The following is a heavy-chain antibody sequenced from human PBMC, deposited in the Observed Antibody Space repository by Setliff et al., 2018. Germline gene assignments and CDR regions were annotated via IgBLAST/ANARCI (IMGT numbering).Heavy chain of an antibody. CDR1: GFRFNAHG. V-gene: IGHV3-20*04. CDR3: TRGFQKTSCYLCRPNWLDP. D-gene: IGHD2-21*01. Sequence: GGSLRLSCAASGFRFNAHGMNWVRQVPGKGLEWVSTINWDGHSTVYRDSVKGRFTIYRDNSKNTLYLQMNGLTVEDTAIFYWTRGFQKTSCYLCRPNWLDPWG. CDR2: INWDGHST. J-gene: IGHJ5*02.